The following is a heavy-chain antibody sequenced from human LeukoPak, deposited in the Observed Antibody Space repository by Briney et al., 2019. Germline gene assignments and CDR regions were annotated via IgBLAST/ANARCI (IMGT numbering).Heavy chain of an antibody. CDR2: IYYSGRT. V-gene: IGHV4-59*01. Sequence: SETLSLTCTVSGGSISSYYWSWIRQPPGKGLEWIGYIYYSGRTNYNPSIKSRVTISVDTSKNQFSLKLSSVTAADTAVYYCARDRPIVGATDAFDIWGQGTMVTVSP. J-gene: IGHJ3*02. CDR3: ARDRPIVGATDAFDI. CDR1: GGSISSYY. D-gene: IGHD1-26*01.